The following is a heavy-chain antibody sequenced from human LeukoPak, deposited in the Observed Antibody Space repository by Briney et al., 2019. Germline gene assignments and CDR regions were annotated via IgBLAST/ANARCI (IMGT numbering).Heavy chain of an antibody. V-gene: IGHV5-51*01. Sequence: GESLKIPCKGSGYSFTSYWIGWVRQMPGKGLEWMGIIYPGDSDTRYSPSFQGQVTISVDKSISTAYLQWSSLKASDTAMYYCARRRYYDCVWGSYRAYYFDYWGQGTLVTVSS. CDR1: GYSFTSYW. CDR3: ARRRYYDCVWGSYRAYYFDY. CDR2: IYPGDSDT. D-gene: IGHD3-16*02. J-gene: IGHJ4*02.